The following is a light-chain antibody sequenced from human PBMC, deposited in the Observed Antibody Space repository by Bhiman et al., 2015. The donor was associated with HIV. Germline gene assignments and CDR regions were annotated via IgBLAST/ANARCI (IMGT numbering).Light chain of an antibody. V-gene: IGLV3-21*04. CDR1: NIGSKS. CDR3: QVWDSTSDHWV. J-gene: IGLJ3*02. Sequence: SYVLTQPPSVSVAPGKTARITCGGNNIGSKSVHWYQQKPGQAPVLFIYYDSDRPSGIPERFSGSKSGNTATLTISRVEAGDEAGYYCQVWDSTSDHWVFGGGTKLTVL. CDR2: YDS.